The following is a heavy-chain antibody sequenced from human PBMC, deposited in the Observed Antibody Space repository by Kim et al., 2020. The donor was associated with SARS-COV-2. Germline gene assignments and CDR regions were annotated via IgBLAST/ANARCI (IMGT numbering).Heavy chain of an antibody. CDR3: AREGVAGSTDY. J-gene: IGHJ4*02. V-gene: IGHV1-18*01. CDR2: T. D-gene: IGHD6-19*01. Sequence: TNYAQKLQGRVTMTTDTSTSTAYMELRSLRSDDTAVYYCAREGVAGSTDYWGQGTLVTVSS.